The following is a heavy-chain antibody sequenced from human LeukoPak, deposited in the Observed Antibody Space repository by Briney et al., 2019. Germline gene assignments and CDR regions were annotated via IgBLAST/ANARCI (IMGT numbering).Heavy chain of an antibody. D-gene: IGHD1-1*01. Sequence: ASVKVSCKASGYTFTSYYIDWVRQAPGQGLEWMGVMNPSGGSTRYAQKFQGRVTMTGDPSTRTVYMELSSVTSDDTAVYYCARGTTDDYWGQGTPVTVSS. CDR2: MNPSGGST. V-gene: IGHV1-46*01. J-gene: IGHJ4*02. CDR1: GYTFTSYY. CDR3: ARGTTDDY.